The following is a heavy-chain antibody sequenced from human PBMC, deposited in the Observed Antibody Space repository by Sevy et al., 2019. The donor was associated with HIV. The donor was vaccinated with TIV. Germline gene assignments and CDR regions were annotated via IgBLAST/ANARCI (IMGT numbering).Heavy chain of an antibody. Sequence: SETLSLTCAVYVGSFSGYYWSWIRQPPGKGLEWIGEINHSGSTNYNPSLKSRVTISVDTSKNQFSLKLSSVTAADTAVYYCARRGRFLERYYFDYWGQGTLVTVSS. CDR1: VGSFSGYY. D-gene: IGHD3-3*01. CDR3: ARRGRFLERYYFDY. V-gene: IGHV4-34*01. CDR2: INHSGST. J-gene: IGHJ4*02.